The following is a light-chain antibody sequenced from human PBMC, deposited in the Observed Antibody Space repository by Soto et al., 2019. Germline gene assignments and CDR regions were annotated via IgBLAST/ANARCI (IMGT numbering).Light chain of an antibody. CDR1: SSNIGAGYD. CDR3: QSYDSSSYV. V-gene: IGLV1-40*01. Sequence: QSVLTQPPSVSGAPGQRVTISCTGSSSNIGAGYDVHWYQQLPGTAPKLLIYGNSNRPSGVPDRFSGSKSGTSASLAITGLQAEDEDDYSCQSYDSSSYVFGTGTKVTVL. CDR2: GNS. J-gene: IGLJ1*01.